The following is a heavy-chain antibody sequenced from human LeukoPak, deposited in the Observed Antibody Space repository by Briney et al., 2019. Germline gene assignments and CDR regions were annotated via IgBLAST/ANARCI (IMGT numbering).Heavy chain of an antibody. D-gene: IGHD3-22*01. Sequence: GASVRVSCKASGYTFTSYAMHWVRQAPGQRLEWMGWINAGNGNTKYSQKFQGRVTITRDTSASTAYMELSSLRSEDTAVYYCARDYDSSGYPTDYWGQGTLVTVSS. CDR1: GYTFTSYA. CDR2: INAGNGNT. CDR3: ARDYDSSGYPTDY. J-gene: IGHJ4*02. V-gene: IGHV1-3*01.